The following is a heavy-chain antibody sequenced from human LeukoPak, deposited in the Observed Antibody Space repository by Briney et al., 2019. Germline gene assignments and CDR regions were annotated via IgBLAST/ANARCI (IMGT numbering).Heavy chain of an antibody. Sequence: ASVKVSCKASGGTFSSYAISWVRQAPGQGLEWMGWIIPIFGTANYAQKFQGRVTITADKSTSTAYMELSSLRSEDTAVYYCANLRHSDWFHRDPLRDGAHTMDVWGKGNTVTISS. CDR1: GGTFSSYA. V-gene: IGHV1-69*06. J-gene: IGHJ6*04. CDR2: IIPIFGTA. CDR3: ANLRHSDWFHRDPLRDGAHTMDV. D-gene: IGHD3-9*01.